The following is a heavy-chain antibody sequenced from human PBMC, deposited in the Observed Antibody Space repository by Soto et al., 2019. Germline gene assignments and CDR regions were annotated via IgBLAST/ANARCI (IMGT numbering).Heavy chain of an antibody. CDR3: AKGGSAYCSGGTCYHPFDY. CDR2: ISGNGGGT. J-gene: IGHJ4*02. Sequence: EVQLLESGGGLVQPGGSLRLSCAASGFTFSSYAMHWVRRAPGQGLEWVSTISGNGGGTYYADSVKGRFTISRDNSKNTLYLQMDSLRVEDTAVYYCAKGGSAYCSGGTCYHPFDYLGQGTLVTVSS. V-gene: IGHV3-23*01. D-gene: IGHD2-15*01. CDR1: GFTFSSYA.